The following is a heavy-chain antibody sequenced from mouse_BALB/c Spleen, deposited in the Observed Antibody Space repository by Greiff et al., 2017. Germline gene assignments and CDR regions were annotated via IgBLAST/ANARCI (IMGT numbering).Heavy chain of an antibody. V-gene: IGHV1-15*01. D-gene: IGHD2-4*01. CDR2: IDPETGGT. CDR1: GYTFTDYE. Sequence: VKLMEAGAELVRPGASVTLSCKASGYTFTDYEMHWVKQTPVHGLEWIGAIDPETGGTAYNQKFKGKATLTADKSSSTAYMELRSLTSEDSAVYYCARFDYDYDWFAYWGQGTLVTVSA. J-gene: IGHJ3*01. CDR3: ARFDYDYDWFAY.